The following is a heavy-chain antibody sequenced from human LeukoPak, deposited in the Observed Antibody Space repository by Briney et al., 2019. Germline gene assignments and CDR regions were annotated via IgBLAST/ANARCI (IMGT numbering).Heavy chain of an antibody. CDR1: GGSISSYY. CDR3: ARDRLIGMDV. V-gene: IGHV4-59*01. D-gene: IGHD2-21*01. J-gene: IGHJ6*02. CDR2: IYYSGST. Sequence: SETLSLTCTVSGGSISSYYWSWIRQPPGKGLEWIGYIYYSGSTNYNPSLKSRVTISVDTSKNQFSLKLSSVTAADTAVYYCARDRLIGMDVWGQGTTVTVSS.